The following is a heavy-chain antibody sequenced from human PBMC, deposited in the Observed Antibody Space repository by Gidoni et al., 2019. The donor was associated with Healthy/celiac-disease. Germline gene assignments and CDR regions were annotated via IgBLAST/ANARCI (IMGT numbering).Heavy chain of an antibody. D-gene: IGHD1-26*01. Sequence: QITLKDSGPTLVKPTQTLTLTCTFSAFSLSTSGVGVGWIRQPPGQALEWLALTYWDDDKRYSQSLKSRLTITKDTSKNQVVLTMTNMDPVDTATEYCAHRGEWELLPDYFDYWGQGTLVTVSS. CDR2: TYWDDDK. V-gene: IGHV2-5*02. J-gene: IGHJ4*02. CDR3: AHRGEWELLPDYFDY. CDR1: AFSLSTSGVG.